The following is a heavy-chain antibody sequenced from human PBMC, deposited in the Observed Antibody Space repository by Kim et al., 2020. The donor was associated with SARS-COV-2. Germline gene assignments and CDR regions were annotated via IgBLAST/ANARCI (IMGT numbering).Heavy chain of an antibody. D-gene: IGHD2-8*01. J-gene: IGHJ6*02. CDR2: ISYDGSNK. V-gene: IGHV3-30-3*01. CDR3: ARGAPVPSDIVLMVYAIRGSLVRFEGGMDV. Sequence: GGSLRLSCAASGFTFSSYAMHWVRQAPGKGLEWVAVISYDGSNKYYADSVKGRFTISRDNSKNTLYLQMNSLRAEDTAVYYCARGAPVPSDIVLMVYAIRGSLVRFEGGMDVWGQGTTVTVSS. CDR1: GFTFSSYA.